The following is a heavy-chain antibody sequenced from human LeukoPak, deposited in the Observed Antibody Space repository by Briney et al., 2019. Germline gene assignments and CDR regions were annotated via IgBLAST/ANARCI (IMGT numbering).Heavy chain of an antibody. Sequence: SETLSLTCTVSGGSISRYYWSWIRQPPGKGLEWIGYIYYSGSTDYNPSLKSRVTISVDTSKNQFSLNLSSVTAADTAVYYCARGSGSYTYYYYDMDVWGQGTTVTVSS. V-gene: IGHV4-59*01. CDR3: ARGSGSYTYYYYDMDV. J-gene: IGHJ6*02. D-gene: IGHD1-26*01. CDR1: GGSISRYY. CDR2: IYYSGST.